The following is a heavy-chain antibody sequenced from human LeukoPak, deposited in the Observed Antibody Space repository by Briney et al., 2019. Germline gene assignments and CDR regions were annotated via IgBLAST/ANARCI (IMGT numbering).Heavy chain of an antibody. D-gene: IGHD1-14*01. J-gene: IGHJ4*02. V-gene: IGHV3-7*01. CDR1: GFSFSRYW. CDR3: ARDSFETDIDY. Sequence: SGGSLRLSCVASGFSFSRYWMSWVRQAPGKGLERVANIKEDGSEQYYADSLKGRFTISRDNVKNSLYLHINSLRAEDTAVYYCARDSFETDIDYWGQGTLVTVSS. CDR2: IKEDGSEQ.